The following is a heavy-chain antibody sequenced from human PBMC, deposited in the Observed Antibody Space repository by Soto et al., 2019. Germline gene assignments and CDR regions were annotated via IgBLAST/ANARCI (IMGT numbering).Heavy chain of an antibody. J-gene: IGHJ6*02. CDR2: IIPVFGTA. D-gene: IGHD4-17*01. CDR1: GGSLTNYG. V-gene: IGHV1-69*12. CDR3: ARGDATQSRVTIYYGMDV. Sequence: QVQLVQSGAEVKKPGSSVKVSCKASGGSLTNYGVSWVRQAPGQGLEWMGGIIPVFGTANYAEKFQGRVTIAADASTSTVYMGVRTLSSEDTAVYDCARGDATQSRVTIYYGMDVWAQGTTVTVSS.